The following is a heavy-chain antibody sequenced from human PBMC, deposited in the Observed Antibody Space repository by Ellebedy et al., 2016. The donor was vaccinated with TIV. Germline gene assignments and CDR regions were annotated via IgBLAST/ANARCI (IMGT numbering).Heavy chain of an antibody. Sequence: PGGSLRLSCAASGFTFSSYAMSWVRQAPGKGLEWVSAISGIGDIPHYTASVKGRVTISRDTSKNTLYLKMTSLRAEDTAVYYCSKDRFSSAWYGAYFDYWGQGTLVTVSS. D-gene: IGHD6-19*01. J-gene: IGHJ4*02. CDR3: SKDRFSSAWYGAYFDY. CDR1: GFTFSSYA. V-gene: IGHV3-23*01. CDR2: ISGIGDIP.